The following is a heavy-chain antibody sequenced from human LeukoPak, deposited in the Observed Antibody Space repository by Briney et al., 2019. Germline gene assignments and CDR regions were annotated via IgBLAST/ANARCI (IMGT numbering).Heavy chain of an antibody. CDR2: IRSKTYGGTP. J-gene: IGHJ6*04. CDR1: GFTFDDYA. CDR3: TRIQEFSGYTDSGVYYYYYYGMDV. D-gene: IGHD5-12*01. V-gene: IGHV3-49*04. Sequence: GGSLRLSCTTSGFTFDDYAMTWVRQAPGKGLEWVGFIRSKTYGGTPEYAASVRGRFTISRDDSKSIAYLQMSSLKTEDTAVYYCTRIQEFSGYTDSGVYYYYYYGMDVWGKGTTVTVSS.